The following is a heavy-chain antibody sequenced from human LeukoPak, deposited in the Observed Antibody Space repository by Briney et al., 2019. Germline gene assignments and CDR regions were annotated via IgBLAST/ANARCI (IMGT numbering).Heavy chain of an antibody. J-gene: IGHJ5*02. Sequence: ASVKVSCKASGYTFTSYYMHWVRQAPGQGLEWMGIINPSGGSTSYAQKFQGRVTMTRDTSISTAYMELSRLRSDATAVYYCARTGRGIWFGEYNWFDPWGQGTLVTVSS. CDR3: ARTGRGIWFGEYNWFDP. CDR1: GYTFTSYY. V-gene: IGHV1-46*01. D-gene: IGHD3-10*01. CDR2: INPSGGST.